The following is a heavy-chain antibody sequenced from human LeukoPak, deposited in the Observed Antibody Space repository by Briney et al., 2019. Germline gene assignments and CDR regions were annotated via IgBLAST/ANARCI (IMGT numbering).Heavy chain of an antibody. V-gene: IGHV3-21*01. CDR3: VRGAGTRGDY. CDR2: ISSSSSYI. J-gene: IGHJ4*02. Sequence: GGSLRLSCAASGFTFNIFAMSWVRQAPGKGLEWVSSISSSSSYIYYADSVKGRFTISRDNAKNSLYLQMNSLRAEDTAVYYCVRGAGTRGDYWGQGTLVTVSS. CDR1: GFTFNIFA. D-gene: IGHD3-10*01.